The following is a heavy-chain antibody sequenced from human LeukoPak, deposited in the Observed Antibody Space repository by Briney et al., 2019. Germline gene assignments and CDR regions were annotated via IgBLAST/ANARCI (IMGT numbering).Heavy chain of an antibody. D-gene: IGHD3-10*01. CDR1: GFPFSTHW. V-gene: IGHV3-7*05. J-gene: IGHJ4*02. CDR2: INQDGSLK. CDR3: ARSNREFASGSGDY. Sequence: PGGSLRLSCAASGFPFSTHWMSWVRQAPGKGLEWVANINQDGSLKSCVDSVKGRFSISRDNAKNSLYLQMNSLRAEDTAVYYCARSNREFASGSGDYWGQGTLVTVST.